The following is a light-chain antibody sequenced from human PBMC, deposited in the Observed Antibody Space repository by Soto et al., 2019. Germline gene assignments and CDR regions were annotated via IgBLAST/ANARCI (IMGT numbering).Light chain of an antibody. CDR1: QSISSW. CDR2: YSS. J-gene: IGKJ1*01. CDR3: QQYNSYSWT. V-gene: IGKV1-5*02. Sequence: DIQMTQFPSTLSASVGARATIILRARQSISSWLAWYQRQPGKAPKLLICYSSNMESGVPSRCSGSGSGTEFTLTISSLQPDDFATYYCQQYNSYSWTFGQGTKVDIK.